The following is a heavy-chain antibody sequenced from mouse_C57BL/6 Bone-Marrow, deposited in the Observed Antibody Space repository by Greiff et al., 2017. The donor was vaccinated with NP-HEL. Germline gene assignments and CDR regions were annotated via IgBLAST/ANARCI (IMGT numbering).Heavy chain of an antibody. CDR1: GFTFSSYA. V-gene: IGHV5-4*03. D-gene: IGHD3-3*01. Sequence: EVKLVESGGGLVKPGGSLKLSCAASGFTFSSYAMSWVRQTPEKRLEWVATISDGGSYTYYPDNVKGRFTISRDNAKNNLYLQMSHLKSEDTAMYYCARVGGNYVDYWGQGTTLTVSS. J-gene: IGHJ2*01. CDR3: ARVGGNYVDY. CDR2: ISDGGSYT.